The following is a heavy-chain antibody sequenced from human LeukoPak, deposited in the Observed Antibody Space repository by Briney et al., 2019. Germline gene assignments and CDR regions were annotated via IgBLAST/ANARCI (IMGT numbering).Heavy chain of an antibody. CDR2: IIPIFGTA. D-gene: IGHD4-17*01. J-gene: IGHJ4*02. Sequence: SVKVTCKASGGTFSSYAISWVRQAPGQGLEWMGGIIPIFGTANYAQKFQGRVTITTDESTSTAYMELSSLRSDDTAVYYCARDTNRFVTTSDYWGQGTLVTVSS. V-gene: IGHV1-69*05. CDR3: ARDTNRFVTTSDY. CDR1: GGTFSSYA.